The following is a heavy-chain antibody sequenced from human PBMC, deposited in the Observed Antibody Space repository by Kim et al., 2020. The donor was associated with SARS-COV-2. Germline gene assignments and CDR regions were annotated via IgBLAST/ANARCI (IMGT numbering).Heavy chain of an antibody. CDR2: GVMT. V-gene: IGHV3-23*01. J-gene: IGHJ4*02. Sequence: GVMTNYAHSLKGRFTISRETSKNTLYLQMNSLRAEDTALYYSAKTSQFDYWGQGTLVTVSS. CDR3: AKTSQFDY.